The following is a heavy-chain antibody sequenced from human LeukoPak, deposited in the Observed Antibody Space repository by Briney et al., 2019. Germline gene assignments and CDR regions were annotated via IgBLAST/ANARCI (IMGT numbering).Heavy chain of an antibody. CDR3: ARDRGWELRWFELDY. D-gene: IGHD1-26*01. Sequence: ASVKVSCKASGYTFTSYYMHWVRQAPGQGLEWMGIINPSGGSTSYAQEFQGRVTMTRDTSTSTVYMELSSLRSEDTAVYYCARDRGWELRWFELDYWGQGTLVTVSS. J-gene: IGHJ4*02. V-gene: IGHV1-46*01. CDR1: GYTFTSYY. CDR2: INPSGGST.